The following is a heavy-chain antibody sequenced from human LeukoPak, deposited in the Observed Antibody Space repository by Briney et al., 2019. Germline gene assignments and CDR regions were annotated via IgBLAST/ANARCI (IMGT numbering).Heavy chain of an antibody. CDR2: IESDGSKE. D-gene: IGHD6-19*01. Sequence: GGSLRLSCVASGFSFASYDIHWVRHAPGKGLELVTFIESDGSKEYYADSVKGRFTISRDNSMNTVNVQMNSLRPEDTAVYYCAKEGSGWYYLDYWGQGTVVTVSA. CDR1: GFSFASYD. J-gene: IGHJ4*02. V-gene: IGHV3-30*02. CDR3: AKEGSGWYYLDY.